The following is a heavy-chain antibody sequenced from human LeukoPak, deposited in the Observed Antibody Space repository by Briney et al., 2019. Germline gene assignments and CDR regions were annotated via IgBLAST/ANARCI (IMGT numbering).Heavy chain of an antibody. Sequence: SETLSLTCTVSGGSISSHYWSWIRQPPGKGLEWIGYIYYSGSTNYNPSLKSRVTISVDTSKNQFSLKLSSVTAADTAVYYCAREMYYYDSRPNVAFDIWGQGTMVTVSS. CDR1: GGSISSHY. CDR3: AREMYYYDSRPNVAFDI. J-gene: IGHJ3*02. V-gene: IGHV4-59*11. CDR2: IYYSGST. D-gene: IGHD3-22*01.